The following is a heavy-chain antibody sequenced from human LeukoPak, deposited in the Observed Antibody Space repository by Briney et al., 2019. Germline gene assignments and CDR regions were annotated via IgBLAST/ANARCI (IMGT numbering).Heavy chain of an antibody. CDR3: ARDTLIAGPVTGSPGGFDI. CDR1: GDTFRGSA. Sequence: ASVKVSCKASGDTFRGSAISWVRQAPGEALEWMGVIIPVFGTSHYAQNFQGRVTMTRDTSISTAYMELSRLRSDDTAVYYCARDTLIAGPVTGSPGGFDIWGQGTVVTVSS. D-gene: IGHD6-19*01. V-gene: IGHV1-69*05. CDR2: IIPVFGTS. J-gene: IGHJ3*02.